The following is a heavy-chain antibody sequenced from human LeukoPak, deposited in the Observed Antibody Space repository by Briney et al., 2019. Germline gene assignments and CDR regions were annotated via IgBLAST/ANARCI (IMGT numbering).Heavy chain of an antibody. J-gene: IGHJ6*02. Sequence: PGGSLRLSCAASGFTFSSYGMHWVRQAPGKGLEWVAVISYDGSNKYYADSVKGRFTISRDNSKNTLYLQMNSLRAEDTAVYYCARSGVPHGTDVWGQGTTVTVSS. V-gene: IGHV3-30*03. CDR2: ISYDGSNK. CDR3: ARSGVPHGTDV. CDR1: GFTFSSYG. D-gene: IGHD7-27*01.